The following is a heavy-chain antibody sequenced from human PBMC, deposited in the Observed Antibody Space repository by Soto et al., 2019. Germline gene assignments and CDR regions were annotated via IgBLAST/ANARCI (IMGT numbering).Heavy chain of an antibody. V-gene: IGHV3-23*01. CDR3: AKARAQYYDFWSGYPVDY. Sequence: EVQLLESGGGLVQPGGSLRLSCAASGFTFSSYAMSWVRQAPGKGLEWVSAISASGGSTYYADSVKGRFTISRDNSKNTLYLQMNSLRGEDTAVYYCAKARAQYYDFWSGYPVDYWGHGTLVTVSS. J-gene: IGHJ4*01. CDR2: ISASGGST. D-gene: IGHD3-3*01. CDR1: GFTFSSYA.